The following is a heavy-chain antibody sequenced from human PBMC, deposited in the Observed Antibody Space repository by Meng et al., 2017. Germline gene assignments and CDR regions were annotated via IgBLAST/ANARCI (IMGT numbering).Heavy chain of an antibody. J-gene: IGHJ5*02. CDR3: ARRGVTYCSRTDCRPTWFDP. V-gene: IGHV3-21*06. CDR1: GFTFSAYR. D-gene: IGHD2-2*01. Sequence: GESLKISCAASGFTFSAYRMNWVRQAPGKGLEWVSSISTSSIYIYYADSVKGRFTISRDNAKNSLFLQMNSLGAEDTALYYCARRGVTYCSRTDCRPTWFDPWGQGTLVTVSS. CDR2: ISTSSIYI.